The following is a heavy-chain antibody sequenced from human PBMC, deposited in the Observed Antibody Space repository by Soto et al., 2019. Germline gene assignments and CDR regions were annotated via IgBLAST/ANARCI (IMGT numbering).Heavy chain of an antibody. CDR3: ARPDFGDYWYFDL. Sequence: QDQLVQSGAEVKKPGSSVKVSCKAFGGPFSSHTFSWVRQAPGQGVEWMGRIIPALGTTTYAQKFQGRVTITADASVTTVSMELNSLRTEDTAVYYCARPDFGDYWYFDLWGRGTLVTVSS. CDR2: IIPALGTT. CDR1: GGPFSSHT. V-gene: IGHV1-69*08. J-gene: IGHJ2*01. D-gene: IGHD4-17*01.